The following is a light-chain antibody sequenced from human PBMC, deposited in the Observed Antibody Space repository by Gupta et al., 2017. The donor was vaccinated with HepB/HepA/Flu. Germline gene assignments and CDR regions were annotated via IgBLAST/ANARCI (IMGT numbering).Light chain of an antibody. J-gene: IGKJ3*01. CDR3: QQYANLP. CDR2: DAY. Sequence: DIQMTQSPSSLSASVGDRVTITCQASQDISNYLNWDQQKPGKAPKLLIYDAYNLETGVPSRFSGSGAGTDFTFTSSRLQHEDIEKYYCQQYANLPFGHGTKVDIK. V-gene: IGKV1-33*01. CDR1: QDISNY.